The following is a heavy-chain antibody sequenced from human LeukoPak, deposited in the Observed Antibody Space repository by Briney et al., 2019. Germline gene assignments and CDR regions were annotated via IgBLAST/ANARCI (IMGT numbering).Heavy chain of an antibody. V-gene: IGHV4-59*01. D-gene: IGHD5-24*01. CDR2: IYYSGST. CDR1: GGSISSSY. CDR3: ARYHSIKVTFDY. Sequence: PSETLSLTCSVSGGSISSSYWGWIRQPPGKGLEWIGYIYYSGSTNYNPSLKSRVTISLDSSKNQFPLKLSSVTAADTAVYYCARYHSIKVTFDYWGQGTLVTVSS. J-gene: IGHJ4*02.